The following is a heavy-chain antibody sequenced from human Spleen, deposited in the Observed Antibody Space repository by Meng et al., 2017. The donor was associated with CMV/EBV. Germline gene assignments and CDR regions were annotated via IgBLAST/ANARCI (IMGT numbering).Heavy chain of an antibody. J-gene: IGHJ4*02. D-gene: IGHD3-9*01. CDR1: GFTFISST. V-gene: IGHV1-58*02. Sequence: SVKVSCKASGFTFISSTIQWVRQARGQRLEWIGRIVVGSGNTNYAQKFQERVTIIRDMSTSTAYMELSSLRFEDTALYYCARHIDWGSADRRFDFWGQGTLVTVSS. CDR3: ARHIDWGSADRRFDF. CDR2: IVVGSGNT.